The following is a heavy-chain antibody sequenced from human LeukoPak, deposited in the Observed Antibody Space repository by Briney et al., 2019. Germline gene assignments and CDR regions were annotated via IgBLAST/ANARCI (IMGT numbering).Heavy chain of an antibody. V-gene: IGHV4-59*01. CDR3: ARIGGIQLWPAVDY. CDR1: GGSISSYY. Sequence: SETLSLTCTVSGGSISSYYWSWIRQPPGKGLGWIGYIYYSGSTNYNPSLKSRVTISVDTSKNQFSLKLSSVTAADTAVYYCARIGGIQLWPAVDYWGQGTLVTVSS. D-gene: IGHD5-18*01. CDR2: IYYSGST. J-gene: IGHJ4*02.